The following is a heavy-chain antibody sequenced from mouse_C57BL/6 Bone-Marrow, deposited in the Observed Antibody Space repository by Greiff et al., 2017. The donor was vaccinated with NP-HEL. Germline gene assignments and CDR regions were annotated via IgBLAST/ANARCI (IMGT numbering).Heavy chain of an antibody. D-gene: IGHD2-4*01. CDR2: INPNNGGT. CDR1: GYTFTDYY. Sequence: EVQLQQSGPELVTPGASVKISCKASGYTFTDYYMNWVKQSHGKSLEWIGDINPNNGGTSYNQKFKGKATLTVDKSSSTAYMELRSLTSEDSAVYYCARDYDYRSWFAYWGQGTLVTVSA. J-gene: IGHJ3*01. V-gene: IGHV1-26*01. CDR3: ARDYDYRSWFAY.